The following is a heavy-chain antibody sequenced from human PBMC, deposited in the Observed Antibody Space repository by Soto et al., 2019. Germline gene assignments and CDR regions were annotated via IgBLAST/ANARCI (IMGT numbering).Heavy chain of an antibody. J-gene: IGHJ4*02. CDR2: INHSGST. Sequence: SETLSLTCAVYGGSFSGYYWSWIRQPPGKGLEWIGEINHSGSTNYNPSLKSRVTISVDTSKNQFSLKLSSVTAADTAVYYCARVGSTASFAGLWFGELRFDYWGQGTLVTVSS. CDR1: GGSFSGYY. V-gene: IGHV4-34*01. D-gene: IGHD3-10*01. CDR3: ARVGSTASFAGLWFGELRFDY.